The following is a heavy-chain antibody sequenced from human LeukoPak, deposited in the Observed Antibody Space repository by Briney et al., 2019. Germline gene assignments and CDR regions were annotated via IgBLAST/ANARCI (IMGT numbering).Heavy chain of an antibody. CDR1: GFTFSSYG. Sequence: PGGSLRLSCAASGFTFSSYGMHWVRQAPGKGLEGVAVISYDGSNKYYADSVKGRFTISRDNSKNTLYLQMNSLRAEDTAVYYCAKEDDFWSGYLKIRAYGMDVWGQGTTVTVSS. CDR3: AKEDDFWSGYLKIRAYGMDV. J-gene: IGHJ6*02. CDR2: ISYDGSNK. V-gene: IGHV3-30*18. D-gene: IGHD3-3*01.